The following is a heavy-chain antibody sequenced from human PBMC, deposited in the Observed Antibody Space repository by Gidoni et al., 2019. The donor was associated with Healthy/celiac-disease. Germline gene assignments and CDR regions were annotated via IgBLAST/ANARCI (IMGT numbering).Heavy chain of an antibody. CDR3: ARYSNYPSSTDDY. D-gene: IGHD4-4*01. CDR2: ISYDGSNK. J-gene: IGHJ4*02. CDR1: GFTFSSYG. Sequence: QVQLVESGGGVVQPGRSLRLACAASGFTFSSYGMHWVRQAPGKGLEWVAVISYDGSNKYYAGSVKGRFTISRDNSKNTLYLQMNSLRAEDTAVYYCARYSNYPSSTDDYWGQGTLVTVSS. V-gene: IGHV3-30*03.